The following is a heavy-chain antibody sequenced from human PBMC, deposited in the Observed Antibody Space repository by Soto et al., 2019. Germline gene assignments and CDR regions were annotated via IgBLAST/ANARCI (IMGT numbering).Heavy chain of an antibody. Sequence: QVQLQQWGAGLLKPSETLSLTCAVYGGSFSGYYWSWIRQPPGKGLEWIGEINHSGSTNYNPSLKSRVTISVDTSKNQFSLKLSSVTAADTAVYYCAFGVGYCSGGSCYSAPPAFDYWGQGTLVTVYS. V-gene: IGHV4-34*01. D-gene: IGHD2-15*01. CDR3: AFGVGYCSGGSCYSAPPAFDY. CDR2: INHSGST. CDR1: GGSFSGYY. J-gene: IGHJ4*02.